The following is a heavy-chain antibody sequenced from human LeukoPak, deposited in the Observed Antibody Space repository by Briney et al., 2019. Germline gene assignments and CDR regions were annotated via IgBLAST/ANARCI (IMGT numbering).Heavy chain of an antibody. D-gene: IGHD3-10*01. CDR3: ARHATDYGSGSYLGYPDY. J-gene: IGHJ4*02. V-gene: IGHV4-39*01. CDR1: GGSISSSSYY. Sequence: SETLSLTCTVSGGSISSSSYYWGWIRQPPGKGLEWIGSIYYSGSTYYNPSLESRVTISVDTSKNQFSLKLSSVTAADTAVYYCARHATDYGSGSYLGYPDYWGQGTLVTVSS. CDR2: IYYSGST.